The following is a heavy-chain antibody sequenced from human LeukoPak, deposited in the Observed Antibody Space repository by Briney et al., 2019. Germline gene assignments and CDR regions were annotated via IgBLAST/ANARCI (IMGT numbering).Heavy chain of an antibody. CDR2: INAGNGNT. Sequence: GASVKVSCKASGYTFTSYAMHWVRQAPGQRLGWMGWINAGNGNTKYSQKFQGRVTITRDTSASTAYMELSSLRSEDTAVYYCARDTLIVVPAADKTSSITMIVVVPNFDFDYWGQGTLVTVSS. D-gene: IGHD3-22*01. CDR1: GYTFTSYA. J-gene: IGHJ4*02. CDR3: ARDTLIVVPAADKTSSITMIVVVPNFDFDY. V-gene: IGHV1-3*01.